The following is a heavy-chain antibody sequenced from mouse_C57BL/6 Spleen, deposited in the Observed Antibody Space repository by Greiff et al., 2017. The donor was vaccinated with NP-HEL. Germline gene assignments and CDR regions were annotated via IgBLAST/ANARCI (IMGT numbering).Heavy chain of an antibody. J-gene: IGHJ4*01. Sequence: VQLKESGAELVKPGASVKISCKASGYAFSSYWMNWVKQRPGKGLEWIGQIYPGDGDTNYNGKFKGKATLTADKSSSTAYMQLSSLTSEDSAVYFCARGTRGDYDAWGQGTSVTVSS. CDR1: GYAFSSYW. V-gene: IGHV1-80*01. D-gene: IGHD2-4*01. CDR3: ARGTRGDYDA. CDR2: IYPGDGDT.